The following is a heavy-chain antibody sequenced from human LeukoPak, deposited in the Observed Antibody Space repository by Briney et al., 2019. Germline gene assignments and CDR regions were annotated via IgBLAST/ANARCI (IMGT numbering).Heavy chain of an antibody. CDR3: AKDVVRGSGRINWFDP. D-gene: IGHD3-10*01. CDR2: IGGSDSNT. J-gene: IGHJ5*02. Sequence: GGSLRLSCAASGFTFSSYALTCVRQAPGEGLEWVSAIGGSDSNTYYADTVRGRFTISRDTSKSMVFLQMNSLRADDTAVYYCAKDVVRGSGRINWFDPWGQGTLVTVSS. V-gene: IGHV3-23*01. CDR1: GFTFSSYA.